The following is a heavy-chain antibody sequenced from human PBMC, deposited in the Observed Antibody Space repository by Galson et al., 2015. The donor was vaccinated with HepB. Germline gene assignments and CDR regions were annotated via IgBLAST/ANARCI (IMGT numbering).Heavy chain of an antibody. J-gene: IGHJ4*02. Sequence: SLRLSCAASGFTFSSYAMHWVRQAPGKGLEWVAVISYDGSNKYYADSVKGRFTISRDNSENTLYLQMNSLRAEDTAVYYCARDGNRYCSSTSCYAGAGYWGQGTLVTVSS. CDR3: ARDGNRYCSSTSCYAGAGY. D-gene: IGHD2-2*01. CDR1: GFTFSSYA. V-gene: IGHV3-30-3*01. CDR2: ISYDGSNK.